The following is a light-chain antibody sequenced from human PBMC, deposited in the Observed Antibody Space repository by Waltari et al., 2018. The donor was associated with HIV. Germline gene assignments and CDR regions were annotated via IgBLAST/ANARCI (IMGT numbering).Light chain of an antibody. CDR3: LQSYSSPLS. V-gene: IGKV3-20*01. Sequence: EIVLTQSPGTLSLSPGERASLSCRASESLTVSSLAWYQWKPGQAPRLLIYGASNRATGIPARFSGSGSGTGFTLTISRLEPEDFATYYCLQSYSSPLSFGPGTRVDIK. J-gene: IGKJ3*01. CDR1: ESLTVSS. CDR2: GAS.